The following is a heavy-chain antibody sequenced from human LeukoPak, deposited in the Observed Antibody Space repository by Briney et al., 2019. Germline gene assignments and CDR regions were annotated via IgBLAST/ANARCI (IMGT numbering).Heavy chain of an antibody. CDR1: GGSISSGGYY. CDR2: IYYSGST. CDR3: ARDRARGRFDY. Sequence: SETLSLTCTVSGGSISSGGYYWSWIRQHPGKGLEWIGYIYYSGSTYYNPSLKSRVTISVGTSKNQFSLKLSSVTAADTAVYYCARDRARGRFDYWGQGTLVTVSS. D-gene: IGHD1-26*01. V-gene: IGHV4-31*03. J-gene: IGHJ4*02.